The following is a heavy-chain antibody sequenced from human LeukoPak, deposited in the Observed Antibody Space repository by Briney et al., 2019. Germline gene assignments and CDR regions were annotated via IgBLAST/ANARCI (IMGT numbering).Heavy chain of an antibody. D-gene: IGHD3-10*01. CDR3: ARGGRA. CDR2: IYTSGST. CDR1: GGSFSGYY. V-gene: IGHV4-4*08. Sequence: SETLSLTCAVYGGSFSGYYWSWIRQPPGKGLEWIGRIYTSGSTNYNPSLKSRVTISVDTSKNQLSLKPSSVTAADTAVYYCARGGRAWGQGTLVTVSS. J-gene: IGHJ5*02.